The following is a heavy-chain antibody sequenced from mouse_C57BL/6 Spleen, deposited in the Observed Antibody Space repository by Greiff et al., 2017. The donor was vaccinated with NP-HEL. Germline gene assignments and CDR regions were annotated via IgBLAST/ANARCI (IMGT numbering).Heavy chain of an antibody. Sequence: EVQLQQSGPELVKPGASVKMSCKASGYTFTDYNLHWVKQSHGQSLEWIGYINPNNGGTSYNQKFKGKATLTVNKSSSTAYMQLRSLTSEASAVYYCARLPDYYGSSYVDYWGQGTTLTVSS. CDR2: INPNNGGT. D-gene: IGHD1-1*01. V-gene: IGHV1-22*01. CDR1: GYTFTDYN. CDR3: ARLPDYYGSSYVDY. J-gene: IGHJ2*01.